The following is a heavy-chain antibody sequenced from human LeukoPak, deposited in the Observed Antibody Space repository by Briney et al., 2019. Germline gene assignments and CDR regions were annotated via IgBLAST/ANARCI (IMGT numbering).Heavy chain of an antibody. CDR3: AKGGGYCSGGSCYFLRY. D-gene: IGHD2-15*01. CDR2: LKQDGSEK. Sequence: PGGSLRLSCAASGXTLRTYWMSWVRQAPGKGLEWVANLKQDGSEKDYVDSVKGRFTISRDNAKSSLHLQMNSLRAEDTAVYYCAKGGGYCSGGSCYFLRYWGQGTLVTVSS. CDR1: GXTLRTYW. J-gene: IGHJ4*02. V-gene: IGHV3-7*05.